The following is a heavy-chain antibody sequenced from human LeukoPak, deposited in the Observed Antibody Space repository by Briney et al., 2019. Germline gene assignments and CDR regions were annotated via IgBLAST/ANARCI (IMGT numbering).Heavy chain of an antibody. V-gene: IGHV1-69*05. Sequence: SVKVSCKASGGTFSSYAISWVRQAPGQGLEWMGGIIPIFGTANYAQKFQGRVTITTDESTSTAYMELSSLRSEDTAVYYCARGNCSSSTCYNVPAYYYYYYYMDVWGKGTTVTVSS. CDR3: ARGNCSSSTCYNVPAYYYYYYYMDV. CDR2: IIPIFGTA. D-gene: IGHD2-2*02. J-gene: IGHJ6*03. CDR1: GGTFSSYA.